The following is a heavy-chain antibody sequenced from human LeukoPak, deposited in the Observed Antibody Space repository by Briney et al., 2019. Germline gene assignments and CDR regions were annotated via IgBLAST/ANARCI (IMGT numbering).Heavy chain of an antibody. CDR3: ARGREDSGYDLAL. Sequence: GGSLRLSCAASGFTFSSYAMHWVRQAPGKGLEYVSAISTNNGDITYYANSVKGRFTISRDNSKNTLYLQMNSLRAEDTAVYYCARGREDSGYDLALWGQGTLVTVSS. CDR1: GFTFSSYA. D-gene: IGHD5-12*01. J-gene: IGHJ4*02. CDR2: ISTNNGDIT. V-gene: IGHV3-64*01.